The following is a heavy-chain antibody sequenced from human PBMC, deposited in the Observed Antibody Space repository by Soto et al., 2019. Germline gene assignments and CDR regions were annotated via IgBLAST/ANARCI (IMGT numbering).Heavy chain of an antibody. CDR1: GGSFSVYY. V-gene: IGHV4-34*01. J-gene: IGHJ6*02. CDR3: ARGGRKYYGSGSYYPPAYYYYYGMDV. CDR2: INHSGST. D-gene: IGHD3-10*01. Sequence: SETLSLTCAVYGGSFSVYYCSLIRQPPGKGLEWIAEINHSGSTNYNPSLKSRVTISVDTSKNQFSLKLSSVTAADTAVYYCARGGRKYYGSGSYYPPAYYYYYGMDVWGQGTTVTVSS.